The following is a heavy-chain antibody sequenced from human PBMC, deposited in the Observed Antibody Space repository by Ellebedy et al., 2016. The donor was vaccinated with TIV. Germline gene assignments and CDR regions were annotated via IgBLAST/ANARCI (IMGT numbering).Heavy chain of an antibody. V-gene: IGHV3-23*01. Sequence: GESLKISCEASGFIFNNYAMNWVRQAPGKGLEWVSSIRGRGWSPFYADSVKVRFTISRDNSKNSLYLQMNSLRAEDTAVYYCARILRGYSGYEYNAWGQGTLVTVSS. J-gene: IGHJ4*02. CDR1: GFIFNNYA. D-gene: IGHD5-12*01. CDR2: IRGRGWSP. CDR3: ARILRGYSGYEYNA.